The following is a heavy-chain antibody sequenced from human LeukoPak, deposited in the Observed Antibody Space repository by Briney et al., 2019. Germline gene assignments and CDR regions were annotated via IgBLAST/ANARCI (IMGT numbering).Heavy chain of an antibody. Sequence: PSETLSLTCAVYGGSFSGYYWSWIRQPPGKGLEWIGEINHSGSTNYNPSLKSRVTISVDTSKNQFSLKLSSVTAADTAVYYCARGQEYCSSTSCYTGGPNFDYWGQGTLVTVSS. D-gene: IGHD2-2*02. CDR2: INHSGST. J-gene: IGHJ4*02. CDR3: ARGQEYCSSTSCYTGGPNFDY. V-gene: IGHV4-34*01. CDR1: GGSFSGYY.